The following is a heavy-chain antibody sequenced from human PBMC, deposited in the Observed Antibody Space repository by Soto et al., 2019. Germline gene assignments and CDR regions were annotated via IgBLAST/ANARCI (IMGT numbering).Heavy chain of an antibody. J-gene: IGHJ4*02. V-gene: IGHV4-4*02. Sequence: QVQLQESGPGLVKPSGTLSLTCVVAGASISSNNWWSWFRQPPGKGLEWIGEIYHSGTTSYNPSLNSRVTTSVDKSKNQFSLKVTSVTAADTAVYFGAQAGSGHPYYSDNWGQGTLVTVSS. CDR1: GASISSNNW. CDR3: AQAGSGHPYYSDN. D-gene: IGHD6-19*01. CDR2: IYHSGTT.